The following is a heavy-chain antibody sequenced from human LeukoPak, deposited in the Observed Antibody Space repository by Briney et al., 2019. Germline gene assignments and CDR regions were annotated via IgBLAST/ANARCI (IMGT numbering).Heavy chain of an antibody. CDR2: IWYDGSNK. D-gene: IGHD6-13*01. Sequence: GRSLRLSCAASGFAFSSYGMNWVLQAPGKGLEWGAVIWYDGSNKYYGDSVKGRFTISRDNSKNTVSLQMNSLRVEDTAVYYCARLGSSWSFDYWGQGTLVTVSS. J-gene: IGHJ4*02. V-gene: IGHV3-33*01. CDR1: GFAFSSYG. CDR3: ARLGSSWSFDY.